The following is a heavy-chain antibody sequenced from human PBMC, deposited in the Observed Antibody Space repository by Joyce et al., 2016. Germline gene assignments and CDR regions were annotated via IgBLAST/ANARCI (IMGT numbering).Heavy chain of an antibody. CDR1: GYSISTDNY. Sequence: QVQLQESGPGLVKPSETLSLTCTVSGYSISTDNYWGWIRQPPGKGLEWIGSIYHSGNTYYNPSLKSRGTISVDTSKSKFSLNLSSVTAADTAVYYCATEDYDFWSSKGHWFDPWGQGTLVIVSS. V-gene: IGHV4-38-2*02. J-gene: IGHJ5*02. CDR2: IYHSGNT. CDR3: ATEDYDFWSSKGHWFDP. D-gene: IGHD3-3*01.